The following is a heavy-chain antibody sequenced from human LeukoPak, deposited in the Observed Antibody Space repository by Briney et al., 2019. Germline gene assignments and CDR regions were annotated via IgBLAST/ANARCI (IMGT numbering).Heavy chain of an antibody. J-gene: IGHJ3*01. V-gene: IGHV3-30*18. Sequence: GGSLRLSCAASGFTFSSYSMNWVRQAPGKGLEWVAAISHDGSIKEYADSVKGRFTITRDNSRNTLYLQMNRLTTEDTAVYYCAKDWRWELLKGAFNVWGQGTMVIVSA. CDR2: ISHDGSIK. CDR3: AKDWRWELLKGAFNV. D-gene: IGHD2-15*01. CDR1: GFTFSSYS.